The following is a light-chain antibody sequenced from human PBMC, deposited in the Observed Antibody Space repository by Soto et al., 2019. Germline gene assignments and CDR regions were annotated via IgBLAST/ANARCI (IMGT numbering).Light chain of an antibody. CDR3: QTWDIQNLV. V-gene: IGLV4-69*01. CDR1: SGHGNYV. Sequence: QLVLTQSPSASASLGASVKLTCTLSSGHGNYVIAWHQQQPEKGPRYLMKVKRDGSHSKGDGIPDRFSGSSAGAERYLAMSSLQFDDEADYYCQTWDIQNLVFGGGTKLTVL. CDR2: VKRDGSH. J-gene: IGLJ2*01.